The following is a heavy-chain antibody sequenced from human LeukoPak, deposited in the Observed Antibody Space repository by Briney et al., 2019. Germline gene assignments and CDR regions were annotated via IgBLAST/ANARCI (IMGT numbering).Heavy chain of an antibody. Sequence: SETLSLTCTVSGGSISSSSYYWGWIRQPPGKGLEWIGSIYYSGSTYYNSSLKSRVTISVDTSNNQFSLKLSSVTAADTAVYYCARGYCSGGSCYLTFDYWGQGTLVTVSS. CDR2: IYYSGST. J-gene: IGHJ4*02. CDR3: ARGYCSGGSCYLTFDY. CDR1: GGSISSSSYY. V-gene: IGHV4-39*07. D-gene: IGHD2-15*01.